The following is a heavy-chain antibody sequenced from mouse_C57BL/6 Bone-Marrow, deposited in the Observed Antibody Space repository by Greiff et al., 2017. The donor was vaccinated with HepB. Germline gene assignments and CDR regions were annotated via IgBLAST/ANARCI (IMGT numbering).Heavy chain of an antibody. CDR3: TRDRQLRPSMDY. J-gene: IGHJ4*01. Sequence: EVQGVESGEGLVKPGGSLKLSCAASGFTFSSYAMSWVRQTPEKRLEWVAYISSGGDYIYYADTVKGRFTISRDNARNTLYLQMSSLKSEDTAMYYFTRDRQLRPSMDYWGQGTSVTVSS. CDR2: ISSGGDYI. CDR1: GFTFSSYA. D-gene: IGHD3-2*02. V-gene: IGHV5-9-1*02.